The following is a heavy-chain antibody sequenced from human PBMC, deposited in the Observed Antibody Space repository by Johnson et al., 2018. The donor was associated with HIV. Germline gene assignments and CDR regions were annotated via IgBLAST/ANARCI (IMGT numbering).Heavy chain of an antibody. J-gene: IGHJ3*02. CDR3: AKDRVLGNQDDAFDM. CDR1: GFTFSSYT. V-gene: IGHV3-30-3*01. D-gene: IGHD7-27*01. Sequence: QVQLVESGGGVVQPGRSLRLSCAASGFTFSSYTMHWVRHVPDKGLEWVALISYDGSSKYYADSVKGRFTISRDNSKNTLYLQMSSRRAEDTAIYYCAKDRVLGNQDDAFDMWGQGTMVTVSS. CDR2: ISYDGSSK.